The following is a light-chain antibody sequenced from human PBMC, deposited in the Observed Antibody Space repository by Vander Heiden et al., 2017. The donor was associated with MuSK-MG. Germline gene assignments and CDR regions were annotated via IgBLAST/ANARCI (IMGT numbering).Light chain of an antibody. J-gene: IGLJ2*01. Sequence: QSALPQPRSVSGSPGQSVTISCTGTSSDVGGYKYVSWYQQHPGNAPIFMIYDVSERPSGVPDRFSGSKSGNTASLTISGRQPEDEADYYCGAYAGSYVVFGGGTKLTVL. V-gene: IGLV2-11*01. CDR1: SSDVGGYKY. CDR2: DVS. CDR3: GAYAGSYVV.